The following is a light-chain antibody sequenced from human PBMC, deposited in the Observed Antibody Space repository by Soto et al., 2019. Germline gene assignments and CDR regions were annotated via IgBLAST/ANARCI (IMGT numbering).Light chain of an antibody. V-gene: IGKV1-5*03. Sequence: DIQMTQSPSTLSASIGDRVTITCRASQSISDWLAWYQQKPGKAPKLLIYRASNLESGVPSRFSGSGSGTEFTLTISSLQPDDFATYYCQQYNGYSRAFGKGTKVEIK. CDR2: RAS. CDR1: QSISDW. CDR3: QQYNGYSRA. J-gene: IGKJ1*01.